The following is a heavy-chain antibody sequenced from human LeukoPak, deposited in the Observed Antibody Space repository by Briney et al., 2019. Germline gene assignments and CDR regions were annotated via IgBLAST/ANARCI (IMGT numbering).Heavy chain of an antibody. CDR1: GFTFSQYE. Sequence: GGSLRLSCVASGFTFSQYEMNWVRQAPGKGLEWVSSISSSSSYIYYADSVKGRFTISRDNAKNSLYLQMNSLRAEDTAVYYCARRGDANWFDPWGQGTLVTVSS. J-gene: IGHJ5*02. CDR3: ARRGDANWFDP. D-gene: IGHD2-21*02. V-gene: IGHV3-21*01. CDR2: ISSSSSYI.